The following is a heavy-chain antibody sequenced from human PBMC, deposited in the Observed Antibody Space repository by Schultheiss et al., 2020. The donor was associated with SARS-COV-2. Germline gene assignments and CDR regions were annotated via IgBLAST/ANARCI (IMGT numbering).Heavy chain of an antibody. D-gene: IGHD3-3*01. Sequence: SETLSLTCTVSGGSISSGGYYWSWIRQHPGKGLEWIGYIYYSGSTYYNPSLKSRVTISVDTSKNQFSLKLSSVTAADTAVYYCARDPFVWSSYYYGMDVWGQGTTVTVSS. CDR1: GGSISSGGYY. V-gene: IGHV4-31*03. CDR3: ARDPFVWSSYYYGMDV. CDR2: IYYSGST. J-gene: IGHJ6*02.